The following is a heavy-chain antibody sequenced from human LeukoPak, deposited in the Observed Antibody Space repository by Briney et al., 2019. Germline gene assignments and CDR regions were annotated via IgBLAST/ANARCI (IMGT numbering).Heavy chain of an antibody. J-gene: IGHJ4*02. D-gene: IGHD3-10*01. Sequence: GGTLTLTCPASGFTFSSYWMNWVRQAPGKGMEWVANINQDGSEKYYVDSVKGRFTISRDNAKNSLYLQMNSLRAEDTAVYYCARARRMVRGVIGYYFDYWGQGTLVTVSS. V-gene: IGHV3-7*01. CDR1: GFTFSSYW. CDR2: INQDGSEK. CDR3: ARARRMVRGVIGYYFDY.